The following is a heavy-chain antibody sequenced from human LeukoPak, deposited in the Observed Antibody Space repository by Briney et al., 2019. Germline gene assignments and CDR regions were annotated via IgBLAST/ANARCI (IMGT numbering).Heavy chain of an antibody. Sequence: SETLSLTCTVSGGSISSYYWSWIRQPAGKGLEWIGRIYTSGSTNYNPSLKSRVTMSVDTSKNQFSLKLSSVTAADTAVYYCARDRPYCSSTSCYGHAFVIWGQGTMVTVSS. CDR3: ARDRPYCSSTSCYGHAFVI. CDR2: IYTSGST. J-gene: IGHJ3*02. CDR1: GGSISSYY. D-gene: IGHD2-2*01. V-gene: IGHV4-4*07.